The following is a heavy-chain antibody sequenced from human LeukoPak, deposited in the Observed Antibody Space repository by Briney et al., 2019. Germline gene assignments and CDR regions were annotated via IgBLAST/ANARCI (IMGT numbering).Heavy chain of an antibody. CDR1: GFTFSSYS. D-gene: IGHD6-19*01. Sequence: GGSLRLSCAASGFTFSSYSMNWVRQAPGKGLEWVSSISSSSSYIYYADSVKGRFTISRDNAKNSLYLQMSSLRAEDTAVYYCARDNHIAVAPLDYWGQGTLVTVSS. CDR2: ISSSSSYI. V-gene: IGHV3-21*01. CDR3: ARDNHIAVAPLDY. J-gene: IGHJ4*02.